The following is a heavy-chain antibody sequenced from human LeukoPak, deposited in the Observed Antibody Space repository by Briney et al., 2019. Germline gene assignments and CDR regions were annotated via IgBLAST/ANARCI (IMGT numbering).Heavy chain of an antibody. D-gene: IGHD3-10*01. CDR1: GFTVSSNY. Sequence: GGSLRLSCAASGFTVSSNYMSWVRQAPGKGLEWVSVIYSGGSTYYADSVKGRFTISRRNSKNTLYLQMNSLRAEDTAVYYCARETTRYYYGSGDVDAFDIWGQGTMVTVFS. V-gene: IGHV3-53*04. J-gene: IGHJ3*02. CDR3: ARETTRYYYGSGDVDAFDI. CDR2: IYSGGST.